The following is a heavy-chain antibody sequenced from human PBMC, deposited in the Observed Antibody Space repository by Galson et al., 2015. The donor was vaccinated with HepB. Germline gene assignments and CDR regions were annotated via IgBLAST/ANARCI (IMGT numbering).Heavy chain of an antibody. V-gene: IGHV3-48*01. D-gene: IGHD1-14*01. CDR2: ITSSSSTI. Sequence: SLRLSCAASGFTFRSYSMNWVRQAPGKGLEWVSYITSSSSTIYYADSVKGRFTISRDNAKNSLYLQMDSLRAEDTAVYYCARVYPEWGGYYYYYMDVWGKGTTVTVSS. J-gene: IGHJ6*03. CDR3: ARVYPEWGGYYYYYMDV. CDR1: GFTFRSYS.